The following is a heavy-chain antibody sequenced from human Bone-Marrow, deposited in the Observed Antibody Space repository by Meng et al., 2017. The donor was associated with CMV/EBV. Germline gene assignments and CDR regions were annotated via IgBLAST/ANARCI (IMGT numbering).Heavy chain of an antibody. CDR2: ISAYNGNT. D-gene: IGHD2-2*01. CDR1: GYTFTSYG. Sequence: ASVKVSCKASGYTFTSYGISWVRQAPGQGLEWMGWISAYNGNTNYAQKLQGRVTMTTDTSTSTAYMELRSLRSDDTAVYYCASPGTSSTSLMALDYWGQGTLVTVSS. CDR3: ASPGTSSTSLMALDY. V-gene: IGHV1-18*01. J-gene: IGHJ4*02.